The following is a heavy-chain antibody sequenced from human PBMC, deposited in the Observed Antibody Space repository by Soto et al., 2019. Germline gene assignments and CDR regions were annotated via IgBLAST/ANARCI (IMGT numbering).Heavy chain of an antibody. D-gene: IGHD2-2*01. Sequence: EVQLLESGGGLVQPGGSLRLSCAASGFTFSSYAMSWVRQAPGKGLEWVSAISGSGGSTYYADSVKGRFTISRDNYKNTLYLQMNSLRAEDTAVYYCAKRGFDCSSTSCYLGSFDYWGQGTLVTVSS. CDR1: GFTFSSYA. CDR2: ISGSGGST. V-gene: IGHV3-23*01. J-gene: IGHJ4*02. CDR3: AKRGFDCSSTSCYLGSFDY.